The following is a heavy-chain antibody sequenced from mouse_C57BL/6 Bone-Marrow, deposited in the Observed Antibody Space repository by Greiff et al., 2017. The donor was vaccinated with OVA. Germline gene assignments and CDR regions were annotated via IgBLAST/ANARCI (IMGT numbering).Heavy chain of an antibody. V-gene: IGHV3-6*01. J-gene: IGHJ2*01. CDR2: ISYDGSN. CDR3: ARSRYGNYAGYYFDY. CDR1: GYSITSGYY. Sequence: EVHLVESGPGLVKPSQSLSLTCSVTGYSITSGYYWNWIRQFPGNKLEWMGYISYDGSNNYNPSLKNRISITRDTSKNQFFLKLNSVTTEDTATYYCARSRYGNYAGYYFDYWGQGTTLTVSS. D-gene: IGHD2-1*01.